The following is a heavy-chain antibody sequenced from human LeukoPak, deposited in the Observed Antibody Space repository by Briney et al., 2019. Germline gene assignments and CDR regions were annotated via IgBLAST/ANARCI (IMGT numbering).Heavy chain of an antibody. V-gene: IGHV5-10-1*01. CDR1: GYSFTSYW. J-gene: IGHJ5*02. CDR3: ARHCKPGYCSSTSFVSWFDP. Sequence: GESLKISCKGSGYSFTSYWISWVRPMPGKGLEWMGRIDPSDSYTNYSPSFQGHVTISADKSISTAYLQWSSLKASDTAMYYCARHCKPGYCSSTSFVSWFDPWRQGTLVTVSS. CDR2: IDPSDSYT. D-gene: IGHD2-2*01.